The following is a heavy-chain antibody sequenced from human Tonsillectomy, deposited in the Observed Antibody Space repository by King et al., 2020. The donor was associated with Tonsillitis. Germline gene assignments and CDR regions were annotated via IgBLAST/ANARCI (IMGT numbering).Heavy chain of an antibody. Sequence: QLVQSGGGLVKPGGSLRLSCAASGFTFSSYSMNWVRQAPGKGLEWVSSISSSSSYIYYADSVKGRFTLSRDNAQNSLYLQMNSLRAEDTAVYYWARGGSWGLLYYMDVWGKGTTVTVSS. V-gene: IGHV3-21*04. CDR2: ISSSSSYI. J-gene: IGHJ6*03. D-gene: IGHD6-13*01. CDR1: GFTFSSYS. CDR3: ARGGSWGLLYYMDV.